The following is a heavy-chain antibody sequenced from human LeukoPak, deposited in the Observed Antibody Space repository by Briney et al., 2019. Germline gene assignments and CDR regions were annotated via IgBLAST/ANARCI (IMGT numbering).Heavy chain of an antibody. D-gene: IGHD4-17*01. J-gene: IGHJ6*03. Sequence: SETLSLTCTVSGGSISSRNWWSWVRQPPGKGLEWIGEIYLSGSTNYNPSLKSRVTISVDKSKSQFSLKLTSVTAADTAVYYCARANDYGDPLPRYMDVWGKGTTVTVSS. CDR1: GGSISSRNW. CDR2: IYLSGST. CDR3: ARANDYGDPLPRYMDV. V-gene: IGHV4-4*02.